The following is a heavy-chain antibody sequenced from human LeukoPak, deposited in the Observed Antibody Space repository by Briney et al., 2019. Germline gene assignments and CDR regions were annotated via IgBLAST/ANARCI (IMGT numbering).Heavy chain of an antibody. CDR2: VAYSGIT. J-gene: IGHJ3*02. CDR1: GDSSGSLTYH. V-gene: IGHV4-39*02. CDR3: ATKRERYGSGLNI. D-gene: IGHD1-1*01. Sequence: SETLSLTCTVSGDSSGSLTYHWTWIRQTPGKGLEWIGNVAYSGITFYNPSLKSRLTISIDTSKNHFSLNLRSVTVADTAIYYCATKRERYGSGLNIRGQGAMVTVSS.